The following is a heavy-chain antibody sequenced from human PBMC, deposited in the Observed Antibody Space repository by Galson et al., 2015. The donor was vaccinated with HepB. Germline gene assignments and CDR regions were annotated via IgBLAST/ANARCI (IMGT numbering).Heavy chain of an antibody. CDR2: INAGNGNT. J-gene: IGHJ3*02. Sequence: SVKVSCKASGYTFTSYAMHWVRQAPGQRLEWMGWINAGNGNTKYSQKSQGRVTITRDTSASTAYMELSSLRSEDTAVYYCARALYSGYDYDIDAFDIWGQGTMVTVSS. D-gene: IGHD5-12*01. V-gene: IGHV1-3*01. CDR1: GYTFTSYA. CDR3: ARALYSGYDYDIDAFDI.